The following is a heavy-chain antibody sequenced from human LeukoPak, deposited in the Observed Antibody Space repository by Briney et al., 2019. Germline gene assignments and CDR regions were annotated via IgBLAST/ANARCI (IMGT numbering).Heavy chain of an antibody. CDR2: ISHSSSTI. V-gene: IGHV3-48*01. CDR3: ARTGSLRSIDS. CDR1: GFTLSNCS. J-gene: IGHJ4*02. Sequence: PGGSLRLSCAASGFTLSNCSMNWVRQAPGKGLEWLSYISHSSSTIYYAASVKGRFTISRDNAKNSLYLQMNSLRAEDTAVYYCARTGSLRSIDSWGQGTLVTVSS. D-gene: IGHD1-14*01.